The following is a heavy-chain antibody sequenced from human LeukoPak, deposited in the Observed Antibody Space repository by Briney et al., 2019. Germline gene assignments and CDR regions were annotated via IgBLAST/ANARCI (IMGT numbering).Heavy chain of an antibody. J-gene: IGHJ4*02. CDR3: ARPSSGSRDY. CDR2: IYPADSDT. D-gene: IGHD1-26*01. Sequence: GESLKISCKGSGYSFTNYWIGWVRQMPGKGLEWIGIIYPADSDTRYSPSFQGQVTISADKSTSTAYLQWSTLKASDSAMYYCARPSSGSRDYWGQGTLVTVSS. V-gene: IGHV5-51*01. CDR1: GYSFTNYW.